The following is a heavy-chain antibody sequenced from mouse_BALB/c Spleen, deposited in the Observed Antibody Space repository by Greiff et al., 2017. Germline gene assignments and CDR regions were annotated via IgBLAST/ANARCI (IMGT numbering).Heavy chain of an antibody. V-gene: IGHV1-80*01. CDR3: ASGDHYYAMDY. CDR2: IYPGDGDT. CDR1: GYAFSSYW. J-gene: IGHJ4*01. Sequence: QVQLQQSGAELVRPGSSVKISCKASGYAFSSYWMNWVKQRPGQGLEWIGQIYPGDGDTNYNGKFKGKATLTADKSSSTAYMQLSSLTSEDSAVYFCASGDHYYAMDYWGQGTSVTVSS.